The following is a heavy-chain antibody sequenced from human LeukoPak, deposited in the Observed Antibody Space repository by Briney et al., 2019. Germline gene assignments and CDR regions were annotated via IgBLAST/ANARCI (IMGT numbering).Heavy chain of an antibody. D-gene: IGHD1-1*01. V-gene: IGHV3-7*04. J-gene: IGHJ4*02. Sequence: PGGCLRLSCAASAFTFRTYWMSWVRQAPGKGLEWVAHIKEDGGDKYYVDSVKGRFTISRDNAKNSLSLQMNSLRAEDTAVYYCARGQNWNHDCWGQGTLVTVSS. CDR2: IKEDGGDK. CDR3: ARGQNWNHDC. CDR1: AFTFRTYW.